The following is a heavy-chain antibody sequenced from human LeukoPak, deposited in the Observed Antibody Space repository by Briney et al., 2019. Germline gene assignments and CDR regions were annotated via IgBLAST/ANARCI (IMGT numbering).Heavy chain of an antibody. D-gene: IGHD1-14*01. Sequence: ASVKVSCNTSGYTFTSYGISWVRQAPGQGLEYMGWINTYNGHTNYVQKLQGRVTVTTDTSTSTAYLELRSLRSDDTAVYYCARDGPRGYFQHWGQGTLITVSS. CDR1: GYTFTSYG. CDR2: INTYNGHT. J-gene: IGHJ1*01. CDR3: ARDGPRGYFQH. V-gene: IGHV1-18*01.